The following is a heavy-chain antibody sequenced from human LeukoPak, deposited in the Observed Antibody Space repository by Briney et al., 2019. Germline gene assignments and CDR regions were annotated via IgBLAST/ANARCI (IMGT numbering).Heavy chain of an antibody. CDR1: GGSISSGDYY. J-gene: IGHJ1*01. CDR2: IYYSGST. Sequence: SETLSLTCAVSGGSISSGDYYWSWIRQPPGKGLEWIGYIYYSGSTYYNPSLKSRVTISVDTSKNQFSLKLSSVTAADTAVYYCAAVDYDSSGYPLGGYFQHWGQGTLVTVSS. CDR3: AAVDYDSSGYPLGGYFQH. D-gene: IGHD3-22*01. V-gene: IGHV4-30-4*01.